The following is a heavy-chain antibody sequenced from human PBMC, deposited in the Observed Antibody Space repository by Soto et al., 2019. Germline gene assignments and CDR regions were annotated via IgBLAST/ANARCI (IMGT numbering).Heavy chain of an antibody. CDR2: IYHSGST. Sequence: SETLSLTCAFSGGSISISNWGSWFRQPPVKGLEWIGEIYHSGSTNYNPSLKSRVTISVDRSKNQFSLKLSSVTAADTAVYYCARGRSYYDSSGYYYYYYGMDVWGQRTTVTVSS. D-gene: IGHD3-22*01. J-gene: IGHJ6*02. V-gene: IGHV4-4*02. CDR1: GGSISISNW. CDR3: ARGRSYYDSSGYYYYYYGMDV.